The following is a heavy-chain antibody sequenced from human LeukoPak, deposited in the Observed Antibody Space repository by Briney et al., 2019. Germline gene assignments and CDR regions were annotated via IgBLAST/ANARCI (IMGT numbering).Heavy chain of an antibody. Sequence: GGSLRLSCAASGFTFNNYIMNWVRQAPGKGLEAVSSVSSSIYIYYADSVKGRFTISRDNAKNSLYLQMNSLRAEDTAVYYCAREGYGLYGMDVWGQGTTVTVSS. CDR3: AREGYGLYGMDV. CDR1: GFTFNNYI. D-gene: IGHD2-15*01. CDR2: VSSSIYI. V-gene: IGHV3-21*01. J-gene: IGHJ6*02.